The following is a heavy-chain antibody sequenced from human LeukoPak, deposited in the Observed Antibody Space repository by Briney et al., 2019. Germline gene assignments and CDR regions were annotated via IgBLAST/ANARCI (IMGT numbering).Heavy chain of an antibody. CDR3: ATAVTDAYHAY. CDR1: GYTFTGYY. V-gene: IGHV1-18*04. CDR2: INTDNGNR. J-gene: IGHJ4*02. D-gene: IGHD1-14*01. Sequence: GASVKVSCKASGYTFTGYYMHWVRQAPGQGLEWMGWINTDNGNRNYAQKFQGRVTMTTDTSTTTAYMELRSLISDDTAVYYCATAVTDAYHAYWGQGTLVTVSS.